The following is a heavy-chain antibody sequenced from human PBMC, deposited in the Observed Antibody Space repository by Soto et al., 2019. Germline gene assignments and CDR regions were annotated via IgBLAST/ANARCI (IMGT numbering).Heavy chain of an antibody. D-gene: IGHD1-26*01. CDR3: ARRGLVGATTFDY. V-gene: IGHV4-39*01. CDR1: GVSISSSSYY. CDR2: IYYSGST. J-gene: IGHJ4*02. Sequence: SETLSLTCTVSGVSISSSSYYWDWIRQPPGKGLEWIGSIYYSGSTYYNPSLKSRVTISADTSKSQFSLKLSSVTAADTAVYYCARRGLVGATTFDYWGQGTLVTVSS.